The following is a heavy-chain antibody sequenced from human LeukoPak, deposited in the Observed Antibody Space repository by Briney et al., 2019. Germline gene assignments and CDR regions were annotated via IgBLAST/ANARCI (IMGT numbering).Heavy chain of an antibody. CDR3: ARDPDYLNLLY. D-gene: IGHD5-12*01. V-gene: IGHV1-69*13. J-gene: IGHJ4*02. Sequence: ASVKVSCKASGGTFSSYAISWVRQAPGQGLEWMGGIIPIFGTANYAQKFQGRVTITADESTSTAYMELRSLRSDDTAVYYCARDPDYLNLLYWGQGTLVTVSS. CDR1: GGTFSSYA. CDR2: IIPIFGTA.